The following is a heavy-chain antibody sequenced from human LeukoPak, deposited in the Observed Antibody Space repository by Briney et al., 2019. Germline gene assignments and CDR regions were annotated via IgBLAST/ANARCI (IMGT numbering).Heavy chain of an antibody. CDR3: ARGDYSSSWFNWVDP. D-gene: IGHD6-13*01. CDR1: GFSFDDYG. J-gene: IGHJ5*02. V-gene: IGHV3-20*01. CDR2: ISWNGGTA. Sequence: GGSLRLSCAASGFSFDDYGMAWVRQAPGKGLEYVSSISWNGGTANYADSVKGRLTISRDNAKNSLYLRMNSLRAEDTALYHCARGDYSSSWFNWVDPWGQGTLVTVSS.